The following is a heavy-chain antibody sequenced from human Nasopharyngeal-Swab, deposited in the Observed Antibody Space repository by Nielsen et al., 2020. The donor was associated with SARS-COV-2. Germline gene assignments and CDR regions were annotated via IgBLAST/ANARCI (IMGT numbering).Heavy chain of an antibody. D-gene: IGHD2-15*01. Sequence: SETLSLTCTVSGGSISSSSYYWGWIRQPPGKGLEWIGSIYYSGSPYYNPSLKSRVTISVDTSKNQFSLKLSSVTAADTAVYYCARDQVYCSGGSCYPYNWFDPWGQGTLVTVSS. CDR3: ARDQVYCSGGSCYPYNWFDP. J-gene: IGHJ5*02. V-gene: IGHV4-39*02. CDR1: GGSISSSSYY. CDR2: IYYSGSP.